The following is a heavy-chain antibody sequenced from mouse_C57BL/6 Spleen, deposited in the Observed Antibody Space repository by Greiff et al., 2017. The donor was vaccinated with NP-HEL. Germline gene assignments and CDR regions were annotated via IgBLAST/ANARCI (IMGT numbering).Heavy chain of an antibody. V-gene: IGHV1-15*01. CDR3: TRARSPWFAY. Sequence: VQLPQSGAELVRPGASVTLSCKASGYTFTDYEMHWVKQTPVHGLEWIGAIDPETGGNASNQKFKGKAILTADKSSSPAYMELRSLTSEDSADYYCTRARSPWFAYWGQGTLVTVSA. CDR1: GYTFTDYE. CDR2: IDPETGGN. J-gene: IGHJ3*01.